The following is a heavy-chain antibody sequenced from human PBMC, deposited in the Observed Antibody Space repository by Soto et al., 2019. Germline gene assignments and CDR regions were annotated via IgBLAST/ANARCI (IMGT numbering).Heavy chain of an antibody. Sequence: QVQLVESGGGVVQPGRSLRLSCAASGFTFSSYAMHCVRQAPGKGLEWVAVISYDGSNKYYADSVKGRFTISRDNSKNTLYLQMNSLRAEDTAVYYCASGPGRDIVLMVYAAYVYWGQGTLVTVSS. V-gene: IGHV3-30-3*01. CDR1: GFTFSSYA. D-gene: IGHD2-8*01. J-gene: IGHJ4*02. CDR3: ASGPGRDIVLMVYAAYVY. CDR2: ISYDGSNK.